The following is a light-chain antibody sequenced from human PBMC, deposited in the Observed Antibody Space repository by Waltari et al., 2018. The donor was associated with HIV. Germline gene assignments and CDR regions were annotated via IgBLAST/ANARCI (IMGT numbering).Light chain of an antibody. J-gene: IGLJ3*02. CDR3: CSYAGITTWV. Sequence: QSALTQPASVSGSPGQSITISCTGTRNDLGRYDLVSWYQHQPGRAPKLIIYDVTKWPSGVSQRFSGSKSGATASLTISGLQAEDEADYYCCSYAGITTWVFGGGTKVTVL. CDR2: DVT. V-gene: IGLV2-23*02. CDR1: RNDLGRYDL.